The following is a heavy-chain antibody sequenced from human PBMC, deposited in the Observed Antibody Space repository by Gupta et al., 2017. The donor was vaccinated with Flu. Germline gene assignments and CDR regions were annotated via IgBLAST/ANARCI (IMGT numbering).Heavy chain of an antibody. J-gene: IGHJ3*02. CDR1: GGSISSGDYY. D-gene: IGHD3-3*01. V-gene: IGHV4-30-4*01. CDR3: ARVRITIFGVAKTAFDI. CDR2: IYYSGST. Sequence: QVQLQESGPGLVKPSQTLSLTCTVSGGSISSGDYYWSWIRQPPGKGLEWIGYIYYSGSTYYNPSLKSRVTISVDTSKNQFSLKLSSVTAADTAVYYCARVRITIFGVAKTAFDIWGQGTMVTVSS.